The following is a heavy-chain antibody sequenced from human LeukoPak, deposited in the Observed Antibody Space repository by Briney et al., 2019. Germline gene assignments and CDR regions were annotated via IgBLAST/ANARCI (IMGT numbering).Heavy chain of an antibody. J-gene: IGHJ4*02. D-gene: IGHD6-19*01. CDR1: RFTFSSYA. V-gene: IGHV3-23*01. CDR3: AKGRWSSGWDPLDY. Sequence: GGSLRLSCAASRFTFSSYAMNWVRQAPGKGLEWVSAISGSGGSTYYADSVKGRFTISRDNSKNTLYLQMNSLRAEDTAVYYCAKGRWSSGWDPLDYWGQGTLVTVSS. CDR2: ISGSGGST.